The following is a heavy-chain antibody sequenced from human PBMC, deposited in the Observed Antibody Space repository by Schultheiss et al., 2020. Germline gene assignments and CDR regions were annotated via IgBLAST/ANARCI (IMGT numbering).Heavy chain of an antibody. J-gene: IGHJ2*01. Sequence: SETLSLTCAVYGGSFSGYYWSWIRQPPGKGLEWIGEINHSGSTNYNPSLKSRVTISVDTSKNQFSLKLSSVTAADTAVYYCARRSNYYDSSAWSFDLWGRGTLVTVSS. CDR2: INHSGST. V-gene: IGHV4-34*01. CDR3: ARRSNYYDSSAWSFDL. D-gene: IGHD3-22*01. CDR1: GGSFSGYY.